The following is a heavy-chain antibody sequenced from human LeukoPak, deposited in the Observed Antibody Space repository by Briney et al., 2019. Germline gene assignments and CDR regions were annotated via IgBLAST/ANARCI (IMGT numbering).Heavy chain of an antibody. J-gene: IGHJ3*02. D-gene: IGHD3-3*01. CDR3: ARGETIFGVVIIRGDAFDI. Sequence: ASVKVSCKASGYTFTNYGISWVRQAPGQGLEWMGWINAYNDNTNYAQKLQDRVTMTTDTSTSTAYMELRSLRSDDTAAYYCARGETIFGVVIIRGDAFDIWGQGTMVTVSS. CDR2: INAYNDNT. CDR1: GYTFTNYG. V-gene: IGHV1-18*01.